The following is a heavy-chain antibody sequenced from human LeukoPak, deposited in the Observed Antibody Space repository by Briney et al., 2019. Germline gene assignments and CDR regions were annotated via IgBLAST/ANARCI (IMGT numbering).Heavy chain of an antibody. D-gene: IGHD6-19*01. CDR3: ARDERPSGSLRKPQH. Sequence: ASVKVSCKASGYTFTGYYMHWVRQAPGQGLEWMGRINPNSGGTNYAQKFQGRVTMTRDTSISTAYMELSRLRSDDTAVYYCARDERPSGSLRKPQHWGQGTLVTVSS. CDR1: GYTFTGYY. CDR2: INPNSGGT. V-gene: IGHV1-2*06. J-gene: IGHJ1*01.